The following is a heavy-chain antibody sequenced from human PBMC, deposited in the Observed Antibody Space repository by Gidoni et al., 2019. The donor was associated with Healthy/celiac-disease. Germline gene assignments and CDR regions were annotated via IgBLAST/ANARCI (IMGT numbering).Heavy chain of an antibody. D-gene: IGHD2-15*01. J-gene: IGHJ5*02. CDR3: ARLPPNCSGGSCTYDWFDP. CDR2: IYYSGST. CDR1: GGSISSYY. V-gene: IGHV4-59*08. Sequence: QVQLQESGPGLVKPSETLSLTCTVSGGSISSYYWSWIRQPPGKGLEWIGYIYYSGSTNYNPSLKSRVTISVDTSKNQFSLKLSSVTAADTAVYYCARLPPNCSGGSCTYDWFDPWGQGTLVTVSS.